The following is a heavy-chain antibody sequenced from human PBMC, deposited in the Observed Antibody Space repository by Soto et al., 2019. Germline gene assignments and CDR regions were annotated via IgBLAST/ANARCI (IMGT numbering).Heavy chain of an antibody. Sequence: GGSLRLSCAASGFTFSSYGMHWVRQAPGKGLEWVAVISYDGSNKYYADSVKGRFTISRDNSKNTLYLQMNSLRAEDTAVYYCEKDQRLNWFDPWGQGSLVTVSS. D-gene: IGHD6-25*01. CDR3: EKDQRLNWFDP. V-gene: IGHV3-30*18. CDR2: ISYDGSNK. CDR1: GFTFSSYG. J-gene: IGHJ5*02.